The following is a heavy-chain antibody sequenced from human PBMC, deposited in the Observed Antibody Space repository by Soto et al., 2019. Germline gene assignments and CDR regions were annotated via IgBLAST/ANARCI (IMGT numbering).Heavy chain of an antibody. J-gene: IGHJ4*02. CDR1: GFPFSTFA. Sequence: VQLVESGGGVVQSGRSLRLSCAVSGFPFSTFALHWVRQTPGKGLEWVAVISGNGRNTYYADSLKGRFTISRDNSMNILYLQMDSLRPEDTALYYCAKDQFYNGDARLFDYWGQGTLVTVSS. V-gene: IGHV3-30*18. CDR3: AKDQFYNGDARLFDY. D-gene: IGHD4-17*01. CDR2: ISGNGRNT.